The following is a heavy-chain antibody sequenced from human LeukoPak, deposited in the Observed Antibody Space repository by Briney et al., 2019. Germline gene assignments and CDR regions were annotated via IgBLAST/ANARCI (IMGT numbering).Heavy chain of an antibody. D-gene: IGHD2-15*01. CDR3: TTGKIYCSSCSDDY. J-gene: IGHJ4*02. CDR2: FDPDDPGDGET. V-gene: IGHV1-24*01. CDR1: GYTLTELS. Sequence: GASVKVSCKVSGYTLTELSMHWVRQAPGKGLEWMGGFDPDDPGDGETIYAQKFQGRVTMTEDTSTDTAYMELSSLRSEDTAIYYCTTGKIYCSSCSDDYWGQGTLVTVSS.